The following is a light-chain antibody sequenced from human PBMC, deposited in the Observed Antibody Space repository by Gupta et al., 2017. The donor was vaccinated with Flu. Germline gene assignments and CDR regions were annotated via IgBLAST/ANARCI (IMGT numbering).Light chain of an antibody. CDR2: QDA. CDR3: QAWDRGTAGV. Sequence: PGQTAGITCSGDTLGDKYISWYQQRPGQSPVLIMYQDAMRPSGIPERFSGSNSGNTATLTISGTQAVDEAVYYCQAWDRGTAGVFGGGTKLTVL. J-gene: IGLJ3*02. V-gene: IGLV3-1*01. CDR1: TLGDKY.